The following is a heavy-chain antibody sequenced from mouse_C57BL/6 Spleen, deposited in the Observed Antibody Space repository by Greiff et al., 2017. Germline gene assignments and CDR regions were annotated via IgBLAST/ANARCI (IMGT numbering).Heavy chain of an antibody. CDR1: GFTFSDAW. V-gene: IGHV6-6*01. D-gene: IGHD2-3*01. CDR3: TVDGYPTFFAY. Sequence: EVHLVESGGGLVQPGGSMKLSCAASGFTFSDAWMDWVRQSPEKGLEWVAEIRNKANNHATYYAESVKGRFTISRDDSKSGVYLQMNSLRAEDTGIYYCTVDGYPTFFAYWGQGTLVTVSA. J-gene: IGHJ3*01. CDR2: IRNKANNHAT.